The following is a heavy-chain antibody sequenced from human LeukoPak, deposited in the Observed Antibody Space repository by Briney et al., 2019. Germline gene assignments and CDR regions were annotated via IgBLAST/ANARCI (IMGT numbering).Heavy chain of an antibody. CDR3: AKDSPYLEIFDY. J-gene: IGHJ4*02. V-gene: IGHV3-23*01. CDR1: GFTFSSYG. D-gene: IGHD5-24*01. Sequence: GGSLRLSCAASGFTFSSYGMSWVRQAPGKGLEWVSAISGSGGSTYYADSVKGRFTISRDNSKDTLYLQMNSLRAEDTAVYYCAKDSPYLEIFDYWGQGTLVTVSS. CDR2: ISGSGGST.